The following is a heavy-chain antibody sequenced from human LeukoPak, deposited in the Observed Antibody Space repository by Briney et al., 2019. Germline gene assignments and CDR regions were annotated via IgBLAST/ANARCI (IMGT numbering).Heavy chain of an antibody. V-gene: IGHV3-66*01. CDR2: FYASGST. Sequence: GGSLRLSCPVSGFTVSTSYMSWVRQAPGKGLEWVSVFYASGSTYYADSVKGRFTISRDNSKNTLYLQMNSLRVEDTAVYYCARDRLNYSDYWGQGTLVTVSS. D-gene: IGHD6-25*01. CDR3: ARDRLNYSDY. J-gene: IGHJ4*02. CDR1: GFTVSTSY.